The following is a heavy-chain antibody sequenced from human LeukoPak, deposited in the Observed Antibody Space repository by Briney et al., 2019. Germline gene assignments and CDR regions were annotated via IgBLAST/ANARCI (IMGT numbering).Heavy chain of an antibody. CDR2: ISSNGGST. J-gene: IGHJ4*02. D-gene: IGHD3-22*01. CDR1: GFTFRTYA. V-gene: IGHV3-64D*06. Sequence: GGSLRLSCSASGFTFRTYAMQWVRQATGKALEYVSAISSNGGSTYYADSVKGRFTISRDNSNNTLYLQMSSLRAEDTAVYYCVKDDRYFYDRSGPYWGQGTLVTVSS. CDR3: VKDDRYFYDRSGPY.